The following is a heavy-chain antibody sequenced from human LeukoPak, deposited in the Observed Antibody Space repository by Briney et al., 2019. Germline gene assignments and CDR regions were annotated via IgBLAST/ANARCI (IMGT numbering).Heavy chain of an antibody. V-gene: IGHV1-69*13. J-gene: IGHJ3*02. CDR2: IIPIFGTA. CDR1: GYTFTGYY. CDR3: AREEREYCGGDCNDAFDI. Sequence: SVKVSCKASGYTFTGYYMHWVRQAPGQGLEWMGGIIPIFGTANYAQKFQGRVTITADESTSTACMELSSLRSEDTAVYYCAREEREYCGGDCNDAFDIWGQGTMVTVSS. D-gene: IGHD2-21*02.